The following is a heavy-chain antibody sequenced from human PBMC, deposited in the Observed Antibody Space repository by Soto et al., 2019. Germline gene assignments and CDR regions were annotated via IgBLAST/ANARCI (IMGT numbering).Heavy chain of an antibody. D-gene: IGHD1-7*01. Sequence: PGGSLRLSCAASGFTFSSYSMNWVRQAPGKGLEWVSYISSSSSTIYYADSVKGRFTISRDNAKNSLYLRMNSLRDEDTAVYYCARDQKYKWNYVKYYYYGMDVWGQGTTVTVSS. CDR1: GFTFSSYS. V-gene: IGHV3-48*02. CDR3: ARDQKYKWNYVKYYYYGMDV. J-gene: IGHJ6*02. CDR2: ISSSSSTI.